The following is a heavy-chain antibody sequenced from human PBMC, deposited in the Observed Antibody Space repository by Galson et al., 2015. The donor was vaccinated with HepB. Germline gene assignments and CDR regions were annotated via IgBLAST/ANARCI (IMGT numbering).Heavy chain of an antibody. Sequence: QSGAEVKKPGESLKISCKGSGYNFNSYWIAWVRQMPGKGLEWMGIIYPGDSDTRYSPSFQGQVTISVDKSISTAYLQWSSLEASDTAMYYCARISISRWFDPWGQGTLVTVSS. CDR2: IYPGDSDT. CDR3: ARISISRWFDP. CDR1: GYNFNSYW. J-gene: IGHJ5*02. V-gene: IGHV5-51*03.